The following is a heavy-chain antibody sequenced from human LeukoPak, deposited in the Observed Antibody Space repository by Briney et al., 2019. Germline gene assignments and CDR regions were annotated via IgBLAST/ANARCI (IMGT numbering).Heavy chain of an antibody. V-gene: IGHV3-23*01. CDR3: AKYGVPAAMQYGMDV. CDR1: GFTFSSYS. CDR2: ISGSGGST. Sequence: GGSLRLSCAASGFTFSSYSMSWVRHAPAKGLEGVSAISGSGGSTYYADSVKGRFTISRDNSKNTLYLQMNSLRAEDTAVYYCAKYGVPAAMQYGMDVWGQGTTVTVSS. D-gene: IGHD2-2*01. J-gene: IGHJ6*02.